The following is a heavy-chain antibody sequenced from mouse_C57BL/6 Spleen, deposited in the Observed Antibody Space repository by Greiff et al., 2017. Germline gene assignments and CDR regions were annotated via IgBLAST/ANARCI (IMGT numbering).Heavy chain of an antibody. Sequence: QVQLQQSGAELVRPGTSVKVSCKASGYAFTNYLIEWVQQRPGQGLEWIGVINPGSGGTNYNEKFKGKATLTADKSSSTAYMQLSSLTSEDSAVYFCARTVGRGFAYWGQGTLVTVSA. J-gene: IGHJ3*01. D-gene: IGHD4-1*01. CDR3: ARTVGRGFAY. CDR2: INPGSGGT. CDR1: GYAFTNYL. V-gene: IGHV1-54*01.